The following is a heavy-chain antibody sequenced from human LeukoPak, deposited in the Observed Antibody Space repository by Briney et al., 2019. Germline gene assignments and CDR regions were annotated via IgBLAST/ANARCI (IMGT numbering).Heavy chain of an antibody. J-gene: IGHJ5*02. CDR1: GYTLTSYD. CDR2: MNPNSGNT. CDR3: AKAGIVATMNADWFDP. Sequence: GASVKVSCKASGYTLTSYDINWVRQATGQGLEWMGLMNPNSGNTGYAQKFRGRVTMTRDTSISTAYMELSSLRSEDTAVYYCAKAGIVATMNADWFDPWGQGTLVTVSS. V-gene: IGHV1-8*01. D-gene: IGHD5-12*01.